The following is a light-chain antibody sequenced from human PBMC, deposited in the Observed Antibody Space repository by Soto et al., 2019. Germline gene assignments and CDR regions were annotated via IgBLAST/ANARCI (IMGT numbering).Light chain of an antibody. CDR2: DAS. J-gene: IGKJ1*01. CDR3: QHYNSYSEA. CDR1: QSLSSS. V-gene: IGKV1-5*01. Sequence: DIQMTQSPSTLSGSVGDRVTITCRASQSLSSSLAWYQQKPGKAPRLLIYDASSLESGVPSRFSGSGSGTEFTLTISSLQPNDFATYYCQHYNSYSEAFGQGTKVDIK.